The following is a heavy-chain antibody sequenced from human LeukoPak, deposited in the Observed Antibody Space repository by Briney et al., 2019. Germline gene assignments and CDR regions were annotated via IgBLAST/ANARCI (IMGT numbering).Heavy chain of an antibody. CDR2: IYHSGST. J-gene: IGHJ5*02. CDR1: GYSISSGYY. D-gene: IGHD3-10*01. CDR3: ARGAMVGGLGRNWFDP. Sequence: SETLSLTCTVSGYSISSGYYRGWIRQPPGKGLEWIGSIYHSGSTYYNPSLKSRVTISVDTSKNQFSLKLSSVTAADTAVYYCARGAMVGGLGRNWFDPWGQGTLVTVSS. V-gene: IGHV4-38-2*02.